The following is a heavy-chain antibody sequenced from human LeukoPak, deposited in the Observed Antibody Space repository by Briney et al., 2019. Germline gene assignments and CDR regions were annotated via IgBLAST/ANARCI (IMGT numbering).Heavy chain of an antibody. CDR1: GGSVSSSSHY. CDR2: IYYSGST. J-gene: IGHJ3*02. CDR3: ARPFCGGDCYIGDGFGI. Sequence: PSETLSLTCTVSGGSVSSSSHYWGWIRQPPGKGLEWIGSIYYSGSTYYNPSLKSRVTISSDTSKNQFSLKLSSVTAADTAVYYCARPFCGGDCYIGDGFGIWGQGTMVTVSS. V-gene: IGHV4-39*07. D-gene: IGHD2-21*01.